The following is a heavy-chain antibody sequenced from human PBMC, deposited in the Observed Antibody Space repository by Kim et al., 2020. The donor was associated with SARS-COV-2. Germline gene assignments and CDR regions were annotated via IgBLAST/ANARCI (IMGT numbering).Heavy chain of an antibody. Sequence: GGSLRLSCAASGFTFSSYGMHWVRQAPGKGLEWVAVISYDGSNKYYADSVKGRFTISRDNSKNTLYLQMNSLRAEETAVYYCAKDHTYYYGSGSYSEYFQHWGQGTLVTVSS. CDR3: AKDHTYYYGSGSYSEYFQH. V-gene: IGHV3-30*18. CDR1: GFTFSSYG. CDR2: ISYDGSNK. J-gene: IGHJ1*01. D-gene: IGHD3-10*01.